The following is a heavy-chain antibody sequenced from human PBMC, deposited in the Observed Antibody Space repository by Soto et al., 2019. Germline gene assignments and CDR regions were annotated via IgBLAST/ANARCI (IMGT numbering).Heavy chain of an antibody. CDR2: IFSSGTT. J-gene: IGHJ6*02. CDR3: ARVPSPFDYYYAMDV. V-gene: IGHV4-30-4*01. CDR1: GDSISSVIKY. Sequence: PSETLSLTCTVSGDSISSVIKYWSWIRQPPGKGLEWIGYIFSSGTTYYNPSLKSRLTMSLDASQNQFSLKLNSLTDADTAVYFCARVPSPFDYYYAMDVWGQGTTVTVSS. D-gene: IGHD3-16*01.